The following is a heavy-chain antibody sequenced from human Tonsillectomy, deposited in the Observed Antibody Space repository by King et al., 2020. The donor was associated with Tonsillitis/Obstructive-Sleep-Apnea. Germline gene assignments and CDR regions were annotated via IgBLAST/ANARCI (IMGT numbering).Heavy chain of an antibody. D-gene: IGHD3-3*01. J-gene: IGHJ5*02. CDR1: GGSFSGYY. CDR3: ARAPIDFWVGYWPRNWFDP. CDR2: INHSGST. V-gene: IGHV4-34*01. Sequence: VQLQQWGAGLLKPSETLSLTCAVYGGSFSGYYWSWIRQPPGKGLEWIGEINHSGSTNYNPSLKSRVTISVDTSKNQFSLKLSSVTAADTAVYYCARAPIDFWVGYWPRNWFDPWGQGTLVTVSS.